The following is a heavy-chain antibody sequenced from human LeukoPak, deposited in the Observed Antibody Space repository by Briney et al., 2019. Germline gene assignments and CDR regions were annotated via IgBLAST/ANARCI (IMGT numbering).Heavy chain of an antibody. V-gene: IGHV3-53*01. CDR3: ARETKYYGSGSYYIGY. J-gene: IGHJ4*02. CDR2: IYSGGST. Sequence: PGGSLRLSCAASGFTVSSNYMSWVRQAPGKGLEWVSVIYSGGSTYYADSVKGRFTISRDDVKNTLYLQMNSLRAEDTAVYYCARETKYYGSGSYYIGYWGQGTLVTVSS. CDR1: GFTVSSNY. D-gene: IGHD3-10*01.